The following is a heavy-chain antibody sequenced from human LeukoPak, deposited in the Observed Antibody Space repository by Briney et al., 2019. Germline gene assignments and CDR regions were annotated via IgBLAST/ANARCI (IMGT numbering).Heavy chain of an antibody. CDR3: ARARTVGRAVAGTGAPKNNWFDP. CDR2: VIAYNGNT. J-gene: IGHJ5*01. D-gene: IGHD6-19*01. CDR1: GYTFTSYG. V-gene: IGHV1-18*01. Sequence: GASVKVSCKASGYTFTSYGISWVRQAPGQGRVWMGWVIAYNGNTNYAQKLQGRVTMTTDTSTSTAYMELRSLRSDDTAVYYCARARTVGRAVAGTGAPKNNWFDPWGQGTLVTVSS.